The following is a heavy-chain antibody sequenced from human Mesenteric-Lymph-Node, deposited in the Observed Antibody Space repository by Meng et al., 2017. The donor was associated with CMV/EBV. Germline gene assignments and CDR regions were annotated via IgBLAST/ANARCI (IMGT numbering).Heavy chain of an antibody. CDR2: ISSSSSTI. J-gene: IGHJ6*02. D-gene: IGHD2-2*01. Sequence: GESLKISCAASGFTFSSYSMNWVRQAPGKGLEWVSYISSSSSTIYYADSVKGRFTISRDNAKNSLYLQMNSLRAEDTAVYYCARDDTYCSSTSCYYYGMDVWGQGTTVTVSS. CDR1: GFTFSSYS. CDR3: ARDDTYCSSTSCYYYGMDV. V-gene: IGHV3-48*04.